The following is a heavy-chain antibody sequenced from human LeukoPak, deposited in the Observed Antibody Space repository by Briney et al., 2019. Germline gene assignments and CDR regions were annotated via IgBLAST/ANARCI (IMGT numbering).Heavy chain of an antibody. CDR2: IYYSRST. J-gene: IGHJ1*01. Sequence: SETLSLTCTVSGGSINTYNWNWIRQPPGKGLEWIGSIYYSRSTNYNPSLKSRVTISVDTSKNQFSLKLSSVTAADTAVYYCARPHRSGYYGGYFQHWGQGTLVTVSS. D-gene: IGHD2/OR15-2a*01. V-gene: IGHV4-59*08. CDR1: GGSINTYN. CDR3: ARPHRSGYYGGYFQH.